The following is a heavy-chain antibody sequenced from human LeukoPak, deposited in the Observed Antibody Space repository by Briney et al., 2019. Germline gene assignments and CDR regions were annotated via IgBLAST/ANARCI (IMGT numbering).Heavy chain of an antibody. J-gene: IGHJ4*02. D-gene: IGHD3-3*01. CDR2: IIPIFGTA. V-gene: IGHV1-69*13. CDR3: ASGSSEGKDDFWSGYYTDY. Sequence: ASVKVSCKASGGTFSSYAISWVRQAPGQGLEWMGGIIPIFGTANYAQKFQGRVTITADESTSTAYMELSSLRSEDTAVYYCASGSSEGKDDFWSGYYTDYWGQGTLVTVSS. CDR1: GGTFSSYA.